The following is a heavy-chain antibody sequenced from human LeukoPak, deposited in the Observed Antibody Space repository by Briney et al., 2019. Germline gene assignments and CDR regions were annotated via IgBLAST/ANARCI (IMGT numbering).Heavy chain of an antibody. V-gene: IGHV3-66*01. D-gene: IGHD7-27*01. CDR2: IYSGGDT. CDR1: GFTFSSYA. Sequence: GGSLRLSCAASGFTFSSYAMSWVRQAPGEGLEWVSLIYSGGDTYYADSAKGRFTISRDNSKNTLYLQMNSLRGEDTAVYYCAKGTGDMGYYFDRWGQGTLVTVSS. CDR3: AKGTGDMGYYFDR. J-gene: IGHJ4*02.